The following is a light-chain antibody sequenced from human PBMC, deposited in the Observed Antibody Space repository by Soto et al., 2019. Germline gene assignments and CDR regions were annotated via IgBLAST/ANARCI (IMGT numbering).Light chain of an antibody. Sequence: QSVLTQPPSVSGAPGQRVTISCTGSSSNIGAGYDVHWYPQLPGTAPKLLIYGNSNRPSGLPDRFSGSKSGTSASLAITGLQAEDEADYYCQSYDRSLSGSIFGTGIKVTVL. CDR3: QSYDRSLSGSI. V-gene: IGLV1-40*01. J-gene: IGLJ1*01. CDR2: GNS. CDR1: SSNIGAGYD.